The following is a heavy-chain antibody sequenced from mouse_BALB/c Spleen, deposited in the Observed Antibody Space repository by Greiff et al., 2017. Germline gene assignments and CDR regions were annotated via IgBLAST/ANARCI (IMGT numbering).Heavy chain of an antibody. CDR1: GFTFSSYT. V-gene: IGHV5-12-2*01. J-gene: IGHJ4*01. Sequence: DVKLVESGGGLVQPGGSLKLSCAASGFTFSSYTMSWVRQTPEKRLEWVAYISNGGGSTYYPDTVKGRFTISRDNAKNTLYLQMSSLKSEDTAMYYCARRSTVVDMDYWGQGTSVTVSS. CDR3: ARRSTVVDMDY. CDR2: ISNGGGST. D-gene: IGHD1-1*01.